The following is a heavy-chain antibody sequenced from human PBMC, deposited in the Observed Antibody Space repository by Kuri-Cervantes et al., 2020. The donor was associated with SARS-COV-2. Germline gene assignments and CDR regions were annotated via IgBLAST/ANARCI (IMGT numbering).Heavy chain of an antibody. CDR3: AKARYYS. V-gene: IGHV3-23*01. CDR1: GFPFSDYT. CDR2: ISGSGGST. J-gene: IGHJ6*02. D-gene: IGHD3-10*01. Sequence: GGSLRLSCAASGFPFSDYTMNWARQAPGKGLEWVSAISGSGGSTYYADSVKGRFTISRDNSKNTLYLQMNSLRAEDTAVYYCAKARYYSWGQGTTVTVSS.